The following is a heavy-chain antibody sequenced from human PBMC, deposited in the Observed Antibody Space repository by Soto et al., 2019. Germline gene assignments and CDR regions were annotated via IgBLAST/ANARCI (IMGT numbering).Heavy chain of an antibody. CDR3: ARDKDRQQLGGNYYYILDV. J-gene: IGHJ6*02. CDR2: IMPIFRTP. D-gene: IGHD3-10*01. V-gene: IGHV1-69*12. Sequence: QVQLEQSGAEVKKPGSSVKVSCKASGGTFSNSAISWVRQAPGLGLEWMGGIMPIFRTPDYAQKFQGRVTITADESTSTVYMELSGLKSDDTAVYYCARDKDRQQLGGNYYYILDVWGQGTTVTVSS. CDR1: GGTFSNSA.